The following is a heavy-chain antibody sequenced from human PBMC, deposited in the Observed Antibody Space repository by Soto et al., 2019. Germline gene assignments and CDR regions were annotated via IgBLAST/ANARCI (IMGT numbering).Heavy chain of an antibody. CDR2: IYNSGTT. CDR3: ARMTTLTLYYCFDL. V-gene: IGHV4-59*08. CDR1: GVSISGYH. D-gene: IGHD4-17*01. Sequence: QVQLQESGPGLVKPSGTLSLTCVVSGVSISGYHWGWIRQSPGKGLEWVGYIYNSGTTKYNASLESRLTISVDTSKNQFSMRLRSMTAADTAVYYCARMTTLTLYYCFDLWGRGTPVIVSS. J-gene: IGHJ2*01.